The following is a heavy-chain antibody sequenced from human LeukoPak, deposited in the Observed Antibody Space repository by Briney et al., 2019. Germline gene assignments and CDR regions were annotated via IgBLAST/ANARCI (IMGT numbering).Heavy chain of an antibody. CDR2: INHSGST. CDR1: GGSFSGYY. CDR3: ARAARYSSNWFDP. J-gene: IGHJ5*02. V-gene: IGHV4-34*01. D-gene: IGHD4-11*01. Sequence: PSETLSLTCAVYGGSFSGYYWSWIRQPPGKGLEWIGEINHSGSTNYNPSLKSRVTISVDTSKNQFSLKLSSVTAADTAVYYCARAARYSSNWFDPLGPGNPGHRLL.